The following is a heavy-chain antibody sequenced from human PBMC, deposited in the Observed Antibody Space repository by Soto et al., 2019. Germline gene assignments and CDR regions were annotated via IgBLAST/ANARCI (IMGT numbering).Heavy chain of an antibody. V-gene: IGHV3-23*01. J-gene: IGHJ6*02. CDR1: GFPFSTSA. CDR2: ISGTSDAA. Sequence: EVQLLESGGGLVQPGGSLRLSCAASGFPFSTSAMNWVRQAPGKGLEWVSMISGTSDAAYYAESVKGRFTSSRDNSKNTLYLQMNSLRAEDTAVYYCGKYSGSYPVDNGMNVWGQGTTGTVSS. D-gene: IGHD1-26*01. CDR3: GKYSGSYPVDNGMNV.